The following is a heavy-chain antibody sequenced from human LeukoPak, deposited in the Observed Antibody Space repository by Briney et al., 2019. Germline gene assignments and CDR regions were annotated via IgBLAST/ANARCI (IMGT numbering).Heavy chain of an antibody. J-gene: IGHJ4*02. CDR3: AKRSDYCSSTTCSYFHY. D-gene: IGHD2-2*01. CDR2: IPYDGSNK. CDR1: GFTFSSFG. Sequence: PGGSLRLSCAASGFTFSSFGIHWVRQAPGKGLEWVAFIPYDGSNKYYADSVKGRFTISRDNSKNTIYLQVNSLRAEDTAVYYCAKRSDYCSSTTCSYFHYWGQGTLVTVSS. V-gene: IGHV3-30*02.